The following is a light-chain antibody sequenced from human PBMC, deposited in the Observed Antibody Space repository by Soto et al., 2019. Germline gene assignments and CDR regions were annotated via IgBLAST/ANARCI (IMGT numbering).Light chain of an antibody. CDR1: LSVSSNF. CDR3: QKHGSSQFT. CDR2: GAS. J-gene: IGKJ3*01. V-gene: IGKV3-20*01. Sequence: EIVLTQSPGTLSLSPGERATLSCRASLSVSSNFLAWYQQKPGQAPRLLIYGASSRATGIPDRFSGSGSGTDFTLTISRLEPEDFAVYYCQKHGSSQFTFVPGTRVDIK.